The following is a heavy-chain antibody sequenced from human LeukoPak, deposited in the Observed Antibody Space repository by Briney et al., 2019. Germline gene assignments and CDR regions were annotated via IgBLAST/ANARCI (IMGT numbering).Heavy chain of an antibody. Sequence: QPGGSLRLSCAASGFTFSTYGMHWVRQAPGKGLEWLTVISYDESNKYYADSVKGRFTISRDNSKNTLYLQMNSLRAGDTAVYYCAKEVRVAVAGDAFDIWGQGTMVTVSS. J-gene: IGHJ3*02. CDR1: GFTFSTYG. D-gene: IGHD6-19*01. CDR3: AKEVRVAVAGDAFDI. CDR2: ISYDESNK. V-gene: IGHV3-30*18.